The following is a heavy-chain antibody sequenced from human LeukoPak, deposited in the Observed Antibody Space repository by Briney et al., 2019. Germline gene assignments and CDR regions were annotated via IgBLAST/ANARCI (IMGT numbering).Heavy chain of an antibody. V-gene: IGHV4-59*01. D-gene: IGHD6-19*01. CDR1: GGSISSYY. CDR3: ARGGWYPESFQH. Sequence: SEILSLTCTVSGGSISSYYWNWIRHPPGKGLEWIGYIYYSGSTNYNPSLKSRVTISVDTSKNQFSLKLSSVTAADTAVYYCARGGWYPESFQHWGQGALVTVSS. CDR2: IYYSGST. J-gene: IGHJ1*01.